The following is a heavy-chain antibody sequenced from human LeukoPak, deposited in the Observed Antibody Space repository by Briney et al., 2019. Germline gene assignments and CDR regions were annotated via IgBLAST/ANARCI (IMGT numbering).Heavy chain of an antibody. Sequence: GGSLRLSCAASGFTFSNAWMSWVRQTPGKGLQWVGRIKRKTDGGTTDYAAPVKGRFTISRDDSKNTLRLQMNSLKTEDTAVYYCTTDDYGYWGQGTLVTVSS. V-gene: IGHV3-15*01. CDR3: TTDDYGY. CDR2: IKRKTDGGTT. D-gene: IGHD3-16*01. CDR1: GFTFSNAW. J-gene: IGHJ4*02.